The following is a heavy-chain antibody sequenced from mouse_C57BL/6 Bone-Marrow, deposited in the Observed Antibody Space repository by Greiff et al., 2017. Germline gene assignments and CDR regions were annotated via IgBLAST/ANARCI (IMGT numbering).Heavy chain of an antibody. Sequence: QVQLQQPGAELVKPGASVTLSCKASGYTFTSYWMHWVKQRPGQGLEWIGMIHPNSGSTNYNEKFKSKATLTVDKSSSTAYMQLSSLTSEDSAVYYCEGWLLPWYFDVWGTGTTVTVSS. CDR3: EGWLLPWYFDV. D-gene: IGHD2-3*01. V-gene: IGHV1-64*01. CDR1: GYTFTSYW. J-gene: IGHJ1*03. CDR2: IHPNSGST.